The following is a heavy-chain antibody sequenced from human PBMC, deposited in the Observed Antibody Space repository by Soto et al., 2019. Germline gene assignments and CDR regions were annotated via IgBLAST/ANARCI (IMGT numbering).Heavy chain of an antibody. CDR3: ATMKRYDILTGYYRTWGFDP. CDR2: FDPEDGET. Sequence: ASVKVSCKVSGYTLTELSMHWVRQAPGKGLEWMGGFDPEDGETIYAQKFQGRVTMTEDTSTDTAYMELSSLRSEDTAVYYCATMKRYDILTGYYRTWGFDPWGQGTLVTVSS. J-gene: IGHJ5*02. V-gene: IGHV1-24*01. D-gene: IGHD3-9*01. CDR1: GYTLTELS.